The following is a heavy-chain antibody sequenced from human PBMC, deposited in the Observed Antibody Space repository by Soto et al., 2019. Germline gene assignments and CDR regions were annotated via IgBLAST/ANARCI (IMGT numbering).Heavy chain of an antibody. V-gene: IGHV1-69*13. CDR3: AGGWATPQSGIYGMDV. D-gene: IGHD1-20*01. CDR2: IIPIFGTA. J-gene: IGHJ6*02. Sequence: AVKVSCKASGGTFSSYAISWVRQAPGQGLEWMGGIIPIFGTANYAQKFQGRVTITADESTSTAYMELSSLRSEDTAVYYCAGGWATPQSGIYGMDVWGQGTPVTVS. CDR1: GGTFSSYA.